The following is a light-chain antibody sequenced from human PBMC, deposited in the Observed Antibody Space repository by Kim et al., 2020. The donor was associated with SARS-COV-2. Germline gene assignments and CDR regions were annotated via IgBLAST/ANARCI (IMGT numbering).Light chain of an antibody. CDR2: EVS. CDR1: TSDVGGYSL. V-gene: IGLV2-23*02. CDR3: CSHAGTSTLV. Sequence: QSALSQPDSVSGSPGQSITISCTGTTSDVGGYSLVSWYQQHTGRAPKLMIYEVSKRPSGVSNRFSGSKSGSTASLTISGLQPEDEADYYCCSHAGTSTLVFGGGTQLTVL. J-gene: IGLJ3*02.